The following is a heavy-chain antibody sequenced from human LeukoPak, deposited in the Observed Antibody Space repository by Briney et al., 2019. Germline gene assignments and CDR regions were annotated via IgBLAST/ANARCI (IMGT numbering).Heavy chain of an antibody. CDR2: IKSKTDGGTT. Sequence: GGSLRLSCAASGFTFSNAWMSWVRQAPGKGLEWVGRIKSKTDGGTTDYAAPVKGRFTISRDDSKNTLYLKMNSLKTEDTAVYYCTTDEIVVVPAAIFGYWGQGTLVTVSS. CDR1: GFTFSNAW. J-gene: IGHJ4*02. D-gene: IGHD2-2*01. CDR3: TTDEIVVVPAAIFGY. V-gene: IGHV3-15*01.